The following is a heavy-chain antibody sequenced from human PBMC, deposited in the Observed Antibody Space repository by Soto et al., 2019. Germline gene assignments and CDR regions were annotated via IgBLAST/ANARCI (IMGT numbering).Heavy chain of an antibody. CDR2: IYYSGST. CDR3: ASGLVTTLHY. CDR1: GGSIISYY. J-gene: IGHJ4*02. V-gene: IGHV4-59*12. D-gene: IGHD4-17*01. Sequence: SETLSLTCTVSGGSIISYYWSWIRQPPGKGLEWIGYIYYSGSTNYNPSLKSRVTISVDRSKNQFSLKLSSVTAADTAVYYCASGLVTTLHYWGQGTLVTVSS.